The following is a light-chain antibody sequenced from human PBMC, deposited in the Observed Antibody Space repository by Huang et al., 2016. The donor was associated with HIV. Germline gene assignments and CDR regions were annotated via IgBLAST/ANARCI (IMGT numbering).Light chain of an antibody. CDR1: QAISNS. CDR3: QQYDSLPYT. CDR2: DAS. Sequence: DIQMTQSPSSLSEFVGGRVTITCQASQAISNSLNWYQQKLGKAPKLLIFDASTLETGVPSRFNGSGSGTDFTFTISSLQPKDIATYYCQQYDSLPYTFGQGTKLEIK. J-gene: IGKJ2*01. V-gene: IGKV1-33*01.